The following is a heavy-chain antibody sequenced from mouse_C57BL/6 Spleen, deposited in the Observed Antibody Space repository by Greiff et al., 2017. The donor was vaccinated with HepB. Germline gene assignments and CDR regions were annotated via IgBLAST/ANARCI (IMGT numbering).Heavy chain of an antibody. CDR2: ISDGGSYT. V-gene: IGHV5-4*01. CDR1: GFTFSSYA. D-gene: IGHD1-1*01. CDR3: AREGDGSSPYAMDY. Sequence: DVQLQESGGGLVKPGGSLKLSCAASGFTFSSYAMSWVRQTPEKRLEWVATISDGGSYTYYPDNVKGRFTISRDNAKNNLYLQMSHLKSEDTAMYYCAREGDGSSPYAMDYWGQGTSVTVSS. J-gene: IGHJ4*01.